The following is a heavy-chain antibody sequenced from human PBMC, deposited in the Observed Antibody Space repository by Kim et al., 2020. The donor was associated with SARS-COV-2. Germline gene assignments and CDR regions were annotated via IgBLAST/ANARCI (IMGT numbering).Heavy chain of an antibody. J-gene: IGHJ3*02. D-gene: IGHD2-15*01. CDR2: IYYSGSN. V-gene: IGHV4-39*01. CDR1: SGSIRSSNYY. Sequence: SETLSLTCNVSSGSIRSSNYYWGWTRPFPGQGREWIGSIYYSGSNYYNPSLKSRVTISIDTSKNQFSLRISSVTAADTALYYCARPPSSAWYLGAFGIWG. CDR3: ARPPSSAWYLGAFGI.